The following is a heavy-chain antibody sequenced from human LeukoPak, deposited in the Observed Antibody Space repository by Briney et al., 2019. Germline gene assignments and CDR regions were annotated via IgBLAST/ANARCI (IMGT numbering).Heavy chain of an antibody. J-gene: IGHJ4*02. CDR2: ISGSGGRT. D-gene: IGHD5-18*01. CDR3: ASQLWSLKTISY. Sequence: HPGGSLRLSCAASGFTFSNFAMSWVRQAPGKGLEWVSAISGSGGRTNYADSVKGRFTISRDNAKNSLYLQMNSLRAEDTAVYYCASQLWSLKTISYWGQGTLVTVSS. V-gene: IGHV3-23*01. CDR1: GFTFSNFA.